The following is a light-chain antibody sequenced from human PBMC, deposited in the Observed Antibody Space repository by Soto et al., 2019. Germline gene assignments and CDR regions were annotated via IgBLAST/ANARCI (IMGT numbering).Light chain of an antibody. V-gene: IGLV2-23*02. CDR2: EVT. CDR3: SSHAGTSPDV. CDR1: DSDVGSYDL. Sequence: QSALTQPASVSASPGQSITISFTGSDSDVGSYDLVSWYQQQPDKAPKLLIYEVTKRPSGVSNRFSGSKCDNTASLTISKLQSGDGSYYYCSSHAGTSPDVCGTGTKLPVL. J-gene: IGLJ1*01.